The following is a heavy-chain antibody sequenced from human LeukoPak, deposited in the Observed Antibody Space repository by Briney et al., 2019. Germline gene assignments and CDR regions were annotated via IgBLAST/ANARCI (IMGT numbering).Heavy chain of an antibody. CDR1: GYSFTTYW. J-gene: IGHJ6*02. Sequence: GESLKISCKGSGYSFTTYWIGWVRQMPGKSLEWMGIIYPGDSDARYSPSFQGQVTISADKSISTAYLQWSSLKASDTAMYYCARQSVAVNYYYGMDVWGQGTTVTVSS. CDR3: ARQSVAVNYYYGMDV. D-gene: IGHD6-19*01. CDR2: IYPGDSDA. V-gene: IGHV5-51*01.